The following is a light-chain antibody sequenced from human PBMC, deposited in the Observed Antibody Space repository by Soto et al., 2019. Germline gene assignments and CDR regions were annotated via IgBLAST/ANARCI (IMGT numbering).Light chain of an antibody. CDR2: GAS. CDR3: QQYGSSPRIT. J-gene: IGKJ5*01. CDR1: QSVSSSY. Sequence: LTQSPGTLSLSPGERATLSCRASQSVSSSYLAWYQQKPGQAPRLLIYGASSRATGIPDRFSGSGSGTDFTLTISRLEPEDFAVYYCQQYGSSPRITFGQGTRLEIK. V-gene: IGKV3-20*01.